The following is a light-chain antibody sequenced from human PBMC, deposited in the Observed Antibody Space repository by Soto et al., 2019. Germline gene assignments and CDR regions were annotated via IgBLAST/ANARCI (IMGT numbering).Light chain of an antibody. V-gene: IGKV3-20*01. Sequence: EIVLTQSPATLSLSPGERATLSCRASQSVKTFLVWYQQRPGQAPRLLIYGASSRATGVPDRFSASGSGTDFTLTISRLEPEDFALYYCQQYDGSPITFGQGTRLEIK. CDR3: QQYDGSPIT. CDR1: QSVKTF. CDR2: GAS. J-gene: IGKJ5*01.